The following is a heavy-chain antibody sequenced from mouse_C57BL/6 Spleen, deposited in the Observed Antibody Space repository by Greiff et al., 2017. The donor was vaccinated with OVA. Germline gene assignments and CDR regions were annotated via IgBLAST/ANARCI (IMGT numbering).Heavy chain of an antibody. CDR3: ARDSNPHYYAMDY. V-gene: IGHV5-17*01. CDR1: GFTFSDYG. CDR2: ISSGSSTI. J-gene: IGHJ4*01. D-gene: IGHD2-5*01. Sequence: EVKLVESGGGLVKPGGSLKLSCAASGFTFSDYGMHWVRQAPEKGLEWVAYISSGSSTIYYADTVKGRFTISRDNAKNTLFLQMTSLRSEDTAMYYCARDSNPHYYAMDYWGQGTSVTVSS.